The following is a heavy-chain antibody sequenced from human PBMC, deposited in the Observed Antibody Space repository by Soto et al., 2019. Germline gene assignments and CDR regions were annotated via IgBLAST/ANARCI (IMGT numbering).Heavy chain of an antibody. CDR1: GFTFSTYW. CDR3: ARHDYYDSSGYDAFDI. CDR2: IKSDGSST. V-gene: IGHV3-74*01. D-gene: IGHD3-22*01. Sequence: GGSLRLSCAASGFTFSTYWMHWVRQAPGKGLVWVSRIKSDGSSTSYADSVKGRFTISRDNAKNTLYLQMNSLRAEDTAVYYCARHDYYDSSGYDAFDIWGQGTMVTLSS. J-gene: IGHJ3*02.